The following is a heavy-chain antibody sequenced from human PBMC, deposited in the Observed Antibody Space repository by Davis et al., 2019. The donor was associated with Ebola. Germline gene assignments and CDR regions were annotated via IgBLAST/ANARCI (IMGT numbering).Heavy chain of an antibody. Sequence: MPSETLSLTCAVYGGSFSGYYWSWIRQPPGKGLEWIGEINHSGSTNYNPSLKSRVIISVDTSKNQFSLKLSSVTAADTAVYYCASTRDGYNEYFQHWGQGTLVTASS. CDR3: ASTRDGYNEYFQH. V-gene: IGHV4-34*01. CDR2: INHSGST. J-gene: IGHJ1*01. CDR1: GGSFSGYY. D-gene: IGHD5-24*01.